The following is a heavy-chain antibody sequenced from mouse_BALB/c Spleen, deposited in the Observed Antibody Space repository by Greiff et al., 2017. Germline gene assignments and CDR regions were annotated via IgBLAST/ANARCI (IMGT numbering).Heavy chain of an antibody. J-gene: IGHJ1*01. Sequence: EVKLQESGPELVKPGASVKMSCKASGYTLTSYVMHWVKQKPGQGLEWIGYINPYNDGTKYNEKFKGKANLTSDKSSSTAYMVLSSLTSEDSAVYYCARSKYGNWDFDVGGAGTTVTVSS. V-gene: IGHV1-14*01. CDR1: GYTLTSYV. CDR3: ARSKYGNWDFDV. D-gene: IGHD2-10*02. CDR2: INPYNDGT.